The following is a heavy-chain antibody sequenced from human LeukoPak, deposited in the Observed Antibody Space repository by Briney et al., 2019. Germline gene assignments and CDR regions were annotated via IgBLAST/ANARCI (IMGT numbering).Heavy chain of an antibody. V-gene: IGHV4-59*08. D-gene: IGHD4-11*01. J-gene: IGHJ6*02. CDR2: IYYSGST. CDR3: ARLQSYSNYGMDV. CDR1: GGSISSYY. Sequence: SETLSLTCTVSGGSISSYYWSWIRQPPGKGLEWIGYIYYSGSTNYNPSLKSRVTISVDTSKNQFSLKLSSVTAADTAVYYCARLQSYSNYGMDVWGQGTTVTVSS.